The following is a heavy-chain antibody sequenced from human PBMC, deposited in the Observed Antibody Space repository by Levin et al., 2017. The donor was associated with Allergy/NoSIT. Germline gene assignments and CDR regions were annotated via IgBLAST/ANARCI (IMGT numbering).Heavy chain of an antibody. CDR2: IYYSGST. D-gene: IGHD3-16*01. V-gene: IGHV4-39*01. Sequence: ASETLSLTCTVSGGSISSSSYYWGWIRQPPGKGLEWIGSIYYSGSTYYNPSLKSRVTISVDTSKNQFSLKLSSVTAADTAVYYCARHLGLRIFDYWGQGTLVTVSS. CDR1: GGSISSSSYY. J-gene: IGHJ4*02. CDR3: ARHLGLRIFDY.